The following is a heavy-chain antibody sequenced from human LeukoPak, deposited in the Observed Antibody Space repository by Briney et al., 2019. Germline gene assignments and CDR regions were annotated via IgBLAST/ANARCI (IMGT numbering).Heavy chain of an antibody. CDR2: ISGSGGST. V-gene: IGHV3-23*01. D-gene: IGHD3-9*01. CDR3: AKGDSYYDILTPFDY. Sequence: PSETLSLTCTVSGGSLNDYYWSWVRQAPGKGLEWVSAISGSGGSTYYADSVKGRFTISRDNSKNTLYLQMNSLRAEDTAVYYCAKGDSYYDILTPFDYWGQGTLVTVSS. CDR1: GGSLNDYY. J-gene: IGHJ4*02.